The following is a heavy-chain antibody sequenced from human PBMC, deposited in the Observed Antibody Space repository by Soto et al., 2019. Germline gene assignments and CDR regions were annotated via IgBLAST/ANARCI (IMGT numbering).Heavy chain of an antibody. CDR3: ARGHGNWNYYYYYGMDV. J-gene: IGHJ6*02. Sequence: ASVKVSCKASGYTFTSYDINWFRQATGQGLEWMGWMNPNSGNTGYAQKFQGRVTMTRNTSISTAYMELSSLRSEDTAVYYCARGHGNWNYYYYYGMDVWGQGTKVTVSS. CDR2: MNPNSGNT. V-gene: IGHV1-8*01. D-gene: IGHD1-20*01. CDR1: GYTFTSYD.